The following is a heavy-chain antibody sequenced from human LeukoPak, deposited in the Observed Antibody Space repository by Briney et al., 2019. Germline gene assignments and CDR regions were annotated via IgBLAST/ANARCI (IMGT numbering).Heavy chain of an antibody. CDR2: ISGSGGST. D-gene: IGHD4-11*01. CDR3: AKKAGKRAAVKLYWYFDL. CDR1: GFTFSSYA. Sequence: PGGSLRLSCAVSGFTFSSYAMSWVRQAPGKGLEWVSAISGSGGSTYYADSVKGRFTISRDNSKNTLYLQMNSLRAEDTAVYYCAKKAGKRAAVKLYWYFDLWGRGTLVTVSS. J-gene: IGHJ2*01. V-gene: IGHV3-23*01.